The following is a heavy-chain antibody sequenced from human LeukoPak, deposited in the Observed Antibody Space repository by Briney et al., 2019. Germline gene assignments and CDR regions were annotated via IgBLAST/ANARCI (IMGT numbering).Heavy chain of an antibody. V-gene: IGHV3-33*01. Sequence: GRSLRFTCAGSGFTFGGYGMHWLRQTPGKGLEGVAVIAYDGSRAFYADSVKGRFTISRDNSKNTMSVQMDYLRAQDTAVYYCTRYNNDHFDYWGQGTPGTVSS. CDR2: IAYDGSRA. J-gene: IGHJ4*02. CDR3: TRYNNDHFDY. CDR1: GFTFGGYG. D-gene: IGHD1-14*01.